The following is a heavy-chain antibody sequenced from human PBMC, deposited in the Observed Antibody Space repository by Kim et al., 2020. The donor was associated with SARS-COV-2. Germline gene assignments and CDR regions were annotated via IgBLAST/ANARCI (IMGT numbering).Heavy chain of an antibody. J-gene: IGHJ4*02. Sequence: RVTISVDTSKNQFSLKLSSVTAADTAVYYCARVPYGSGSYYPSSPPHFDYWGQGTLVTVSS. V-gene: IGHV4-30-2*05. CDR3: ARVPYGSGSYYPSSPPHFDY. D-gene: IGHD3-10*01.